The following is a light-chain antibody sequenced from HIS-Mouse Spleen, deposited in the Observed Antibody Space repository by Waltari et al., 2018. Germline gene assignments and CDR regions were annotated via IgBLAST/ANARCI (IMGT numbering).Light chain of an antibody. V-gene: IGLV3-10*01. J-gene: IGLJ3*02. CDR2: EDS. CDR1: ALPQKY. Sequence: SYELTHPPSVSVSPGQTARSTCSGDALPQKYAYWYQQKSGQAPVLVIYEDSKRPSGIPERFSGSSSGTMATLTISGAQVEDEADYYCYSTDSSGNHWVFGGGTKLTVL. CDR3: YSTDSSGNHWV.